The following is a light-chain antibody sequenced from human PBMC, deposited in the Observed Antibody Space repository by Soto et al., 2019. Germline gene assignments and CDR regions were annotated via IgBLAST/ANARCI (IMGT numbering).Light chain of an antibody. CDR2: DAS. V-gene: IGKV3-11*01. CDR3: QQRSHWLT. J-gene: IGKJ4*01. CDR1: QSISSY. Sequence: EIVLTQSPATLSLSPGERATLSCRASQSISSYLAWYQQKPSQAPRLLIFDASNRATGIPDRFSGSGSGTDFTLTIRSLESEDVAVYRCQQRSHWLTFGGGTKVEI.